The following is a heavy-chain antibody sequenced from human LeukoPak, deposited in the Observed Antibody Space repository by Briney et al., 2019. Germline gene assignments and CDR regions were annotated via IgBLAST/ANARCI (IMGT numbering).Heavy chain of an antibody. V-gene: IGHV4-4*07. J-gene: IGHJ4*02. CDR3: ARRPMVRGVSSDYFDY. CDR2: IYTSGST. Sequence: SETLSLTCTVSGGSISSYYWSWIRQPAGKGLEWIGRIYTSGSTNYNPSLKSRVTMSVDTSKNQFSLKLSSVTAADTAVYYCARRPMVRGVSSDYFDYWGQGTLVTVSS. CDR1: GGSISSYY. D-gene: IGHD3-10*01.